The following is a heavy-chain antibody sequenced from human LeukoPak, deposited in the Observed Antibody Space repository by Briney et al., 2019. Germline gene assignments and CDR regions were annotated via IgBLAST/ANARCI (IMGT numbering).Heavy chain of an antibody. CDR3: ARDPYYGSGSYYRNYYGMDV. V-gene: IGHV3-33*01. D-gene: IGHD3-10*01. CDR1: GFTFSSYG. CDR2: IWYDGSNK. J-gene: IGHJ6*04. Sequence: PGRSLRLSCAASGFTFSSYGMHWVRQAPGKGLEWVAVIWYDGSNKYYADSVKGRSTISRDNSKNTLYLQMNSLRAEDTAVYYCARDPYYGSGSYYRNYYGMDVWGKGTTVTVSS.